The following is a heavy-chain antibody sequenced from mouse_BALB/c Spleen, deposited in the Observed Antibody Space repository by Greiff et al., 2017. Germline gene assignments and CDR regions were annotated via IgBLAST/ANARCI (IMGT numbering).Heavy chain of an antibody. CDR3: ARIDGYYDY. D-gene: IGHD2-3*01. CDR2: ISSGGSYT. Sequence: EVQLVESGGGLVKPGGSLKLSCAASGFTFSSYGMSWVRQTPDKRLEWVATISSGGSYTYYPDSVKGRFTISRDNAKNTLYLQMSSLKSEDTAMYYCARIDGYYDYWGQGTTLTVSS. V-gene: IGHV5-6*01. J-gene: IGHJ2*01. CDR1: GFTFSSYG.